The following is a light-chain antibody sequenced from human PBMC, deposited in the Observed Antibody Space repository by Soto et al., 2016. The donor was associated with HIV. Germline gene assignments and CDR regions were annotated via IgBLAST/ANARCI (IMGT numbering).Light chain of an antibody. CDR3: LQHNSYPLT. V-gene: IGKV1-17*01. J-gene: IGKJ1*01. CDR1: QGINNY. CDR2: AAS. Sequence: DIQMTQSPSSLSASVGDRVTITCRASQGINNYLVWYQQKPGKAPKLLICAASSLQSGVPSGFSGSGSGTEFTLTISSLQPEDFATYYCLQHNSYPLTFGQGTKVEIK.